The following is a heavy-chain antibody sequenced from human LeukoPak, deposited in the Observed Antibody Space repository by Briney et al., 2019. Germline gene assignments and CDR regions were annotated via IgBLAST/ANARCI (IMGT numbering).Heavy chain of an antibody. J-gene: IGHJ4*02. CDR2: INPNSGGT. CDR3: ARVVVGATIPHY. D-gene: IGHD1-26*01. Sequence: GASVKVSCKASGYTFTGYYMHWVRQAPGQGLEWMGWINPNSGGTNYAQKFQDRVTMTRDTSISTAYMELSRLRSEDTAVYYCARVVVGATIPHYWGQGTLVTVSS. V-gene: IGHV1-2*02. CDR1: GYTFTGYY.